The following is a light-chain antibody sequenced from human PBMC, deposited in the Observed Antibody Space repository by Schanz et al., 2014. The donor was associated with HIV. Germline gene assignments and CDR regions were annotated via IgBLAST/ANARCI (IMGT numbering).Light chain of an antibody. J-gene: IGLJ2*01. Sequence: QSALTQPPSASGSPGQSVTISCTGTRSDIGNYDFVSWYQQYPGKAPRLIIHEVSKRPSGVPARFSGSKSGNTASLTVSGLQADDEADYYCSSYTSSSTLEFGGGTKLTVL. CDR2: EVS. CDR3: SSYTSSSTLE. V-gene: IGLV2-8*01. CDR1: RSDIGNYDF.